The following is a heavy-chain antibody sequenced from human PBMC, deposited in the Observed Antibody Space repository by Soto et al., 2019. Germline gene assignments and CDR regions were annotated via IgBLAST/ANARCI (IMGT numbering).Heavy chain of an antibody. CDR1: GGSIISYY. Sequence: QVQLQESGPGLVKPSETLSLTCTVSGGSIISYYWSWIWQHPGQGLEWIGYIYYSGSTNYNPTLKSRVTLSEDTSKNQFSLKRSSVTAADTAVYYCARRYSSSFDYWGQGTLVTVSS. CDR2: IYYSGST. D-gene: IGHD6-13*01. V-gene: IGHV4-59*08. CDR3: ARRYSSSFDY. J-gene: IGHJ4*02.